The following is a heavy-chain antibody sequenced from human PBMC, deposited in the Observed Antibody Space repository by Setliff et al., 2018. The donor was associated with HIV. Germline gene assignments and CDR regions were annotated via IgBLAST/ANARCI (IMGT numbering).Heavy chain of an antibody. CDR2: IYYTGST. CDR3: ARGTSGGHSSGYYYFDY. D-gene: IGHD3-22*01. CDR1: GGSISTYY. Sequence: PSETLSLTCTVSGGSISTYYWSWIRQPPGKGLEWIGYIYYTGSTSYNPSLKSRILISVDTSKNQFSLRLSSVTAADTAVYYCARGTSGGHSSGYYYFDYWGHGTLVTVSS. V-gene: IGHV4-59*12. J-gene: IGHJ4*01.